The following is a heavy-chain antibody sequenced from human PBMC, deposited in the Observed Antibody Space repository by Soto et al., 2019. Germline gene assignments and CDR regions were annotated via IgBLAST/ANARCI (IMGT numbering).Heavy chain of an antibody. V-gene: IGHV3-30*18. J-gene: IGHJ4*02. CDR1: GFIFSNYG. CDR3: AKDLDYSYGGFFDY. Sequence: QVQLVESGGGVVQPERSLRLSCAASGFIFSNYGMHWVRQAPGKGLEWVAGVSSAGSTKYYADYLKGRFTISRDNSKKTVFLQMNSLKAEDTAVYYCAKDLDYSYGGFFDYWGQGTLVTVSS. CDR2: VSSAGSTK. D-gene: IGHD5-18*01.